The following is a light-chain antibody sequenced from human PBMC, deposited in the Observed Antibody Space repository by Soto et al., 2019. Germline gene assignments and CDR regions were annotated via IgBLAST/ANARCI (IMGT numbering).Light chain of an antibody. CDR1: QFIDRW. J-gene: IGKJ2*01. CDR3: LQYSGSSYT. V-gene: IGKV1-5*01. CDR2: DAS. Sequence: DIQMTQSPSTLSASVGDRVTITCRASQFIDRWLAWYQQKPGKAPQYLIFDASSLYGGVPLRFSGSGSGTEFTLTVTSLQPDDSATYYCLQYSGSSYTFGQGTRVEIK.